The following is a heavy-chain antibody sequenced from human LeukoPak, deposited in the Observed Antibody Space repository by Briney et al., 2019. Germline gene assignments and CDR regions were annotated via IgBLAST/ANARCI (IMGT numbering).Heavy chain of an antibody. Sequence: GGSLRLSCAASGFTFSSYAMNWVRQAPGKGLEWVSSISRGSDHIFYADSMKGRFTISRDNAKNSLYLQMNSLGAEDTAVYYCAGPYDTRGYFPDYWGQGTLVTVSS. J-gene: IGHJ4*02. CDR1: GFTFSSYA. D-gene: IGHD3-22*01. V-gene: IGHV3-21*01. CDR3: AGPYDTRGYFPDY. CDR2: ISRGSDHI.